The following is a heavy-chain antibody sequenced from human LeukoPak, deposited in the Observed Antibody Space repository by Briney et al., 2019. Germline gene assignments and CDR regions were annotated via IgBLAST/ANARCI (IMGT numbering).Heavy chain of an antibody. D-gene: IGHD3-22*01. Sequence: GGSLRLSCAASGFTFSSYEMNWVRQAPGKGLEWVAFIRYDGSNKYYADSVKGRFTISRDNSKNTLYLQMNSLRAEDTAVYYCAKDGDYYDSSGDAFDIWGQGTMVTVSS. J-gene: IGHJ3*02. CDR3: AKDGDYYDSSGDAFDI. CDR1: GFTFSSYE. V-gene: IGHV3-30*02. CDR2: IRYDGSNK.